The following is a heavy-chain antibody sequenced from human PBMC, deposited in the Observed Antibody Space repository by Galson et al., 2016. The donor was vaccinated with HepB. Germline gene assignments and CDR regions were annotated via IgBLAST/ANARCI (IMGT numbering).Heavy chain of an antibody. CDR2: ISTYNANT. V-gene: IGHV1-18*01. Sequence: SVKVSCKASGYTFTSYGITWVRQAPGQGLEWMGWISTYNANTNYAQKFQGRVTMTTDTSTSTAYMELRSLRSDDTAIYYCARDKGYDYSAMDVWGQGTTVTVSS. CDR1: GYTFTSYG. J-gene: IGHJ6*02. CDR3: ARDKGYDYSAMDV.